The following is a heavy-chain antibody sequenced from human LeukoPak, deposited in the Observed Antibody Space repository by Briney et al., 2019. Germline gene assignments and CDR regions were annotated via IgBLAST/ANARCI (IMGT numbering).Heavy chain of an antibody. Sequence: ASVKVSCKASGSTFTSYDINWVRQATGQGLEWMGWMNPNSGNTGYAQKFQGRVTMTRNTSISTAYVELSSLRSEDTAVYYCARGVPEANRKYYDFWSGFYYYYYMDVWGKGTTVTVSS. V-gene: IGHV1-8*01. CDR3: ARGVPEANRKYYDFWSGFYYYYYMDV. J-gene: IGHJ6*03. D-gene: IGHD3-3*01. CDR1: GSTFTSYD. CDR2: MNPNSGNT.